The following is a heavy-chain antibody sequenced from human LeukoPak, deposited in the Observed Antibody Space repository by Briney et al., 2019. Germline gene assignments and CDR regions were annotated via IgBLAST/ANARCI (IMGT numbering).Heavy chain of an antibody. V-gene: IGHV4-4*09. D-gene: IGHD1-7*01. CDR2: IYNSGST. CDR3: AAITGTKSGALDI. Sequence: PSETLSLTCTVSGGSISSYYWSWIRQPPGKGLEWIGYIYNSGSTSYSPSLKSRVTISVDTSKNQSSLKLSSVTAADTAVYYCAAITGTKSGALDIWGRGTMVTVSS. J-gene: IGHJ3*02. CDR1: GGSISSYY.